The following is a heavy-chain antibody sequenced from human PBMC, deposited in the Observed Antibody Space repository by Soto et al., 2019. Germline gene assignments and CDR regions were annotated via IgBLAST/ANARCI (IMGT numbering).Heavy chain of an antibody. CDR2: INPNSGGT. V-gene: IGHV1-2*02. CDR1: GYTFTGYY. Sequence: GASVKVSCKASGYTFTGYYMHWVRQAPGQGLEWMGWINPNSGGTNYAQKFQGRVFMTTDTSTKTAYLDLRSLRSDDTAVYYCARGGYYDSSGSRNYHYYGMNVWGQGTTVTVSS. CDR3: ARGGYYDSSGSRNYHYYGMNV. D-gene: IGHD3-22*01. J-gene: IGHJ6*02.